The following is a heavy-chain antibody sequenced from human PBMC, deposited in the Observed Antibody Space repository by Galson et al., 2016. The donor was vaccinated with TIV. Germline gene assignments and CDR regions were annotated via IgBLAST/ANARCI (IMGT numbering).Heavy chain of an antibody. D-gene: IGHD3-10*01. J-gene: IGHJ4*02. CDR3: ARGRGEI. V-gene: IGHV3-49*02. Sequence: SLRLSCAASGFTFSKFPMSWVRQAPGKGLEWVGFIRSKPYGGTAEYAASVRGRFTISRDDSRSTAYLQMDSLKSEDTAVYYCARGRGEIWGPGTLVTVSS. CDR2: IRSKPYGGTA. CDR1: GFTFSKFP.